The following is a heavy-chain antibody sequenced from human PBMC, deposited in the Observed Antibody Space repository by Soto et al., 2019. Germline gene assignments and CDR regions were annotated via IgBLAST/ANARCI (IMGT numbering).Heavy chain of an antibody. J-gene: IGHJ4*02. V-gene: IGHV4-30-4*01. D-gene: IGHD2-15*01. Sequence: QVQLQESGPGLVKPSQTLSLTCTVSGASISSGDFYWSWIRQPPGKGLEWIGYIYYSGSPSYNPSLQSRVTISVDTSKNQFSLKLSSVTVADTAVYYCARAIRCYSPDTFNYWGQGTLVTVSS. CDR2: IYYSGSP. CDR3: ARAIRCYSPDTFNY. CDR1: GASISSGDFY.